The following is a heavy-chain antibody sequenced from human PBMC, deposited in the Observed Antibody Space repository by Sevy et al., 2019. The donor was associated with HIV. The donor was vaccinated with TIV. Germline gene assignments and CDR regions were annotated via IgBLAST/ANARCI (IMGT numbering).Heavy chain of an antibody. CDR1: GGSISGYY. CDR2: IHSSGST. Sequence: SETLSLTCTVSGGSISGYYWSWIRQPPGKGLEWIGYIHSSGSTNYHPSLKSRVTISVDTSKNQFSLKMSSVTAADTAVYYCARGDGYNLDYWGQGTLVTVSS. J-gene: IGHJ4*02. D-gene: IGHD5-12*01. V-gene: IGHV4-59*12. CDR3: ARGDGYNLDY.